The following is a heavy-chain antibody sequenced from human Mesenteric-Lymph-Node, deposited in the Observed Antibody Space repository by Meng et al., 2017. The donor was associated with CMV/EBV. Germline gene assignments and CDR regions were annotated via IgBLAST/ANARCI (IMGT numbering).Heavy chain of an antibody. CDR2: IIPIFGTA. CDR3: ATLSPAGSFYTFDV. D-gene: IGHD2/OR15-2a*01. V-gene: IGHV1-69*06. J-gene: IGHJ3*01. Sequence: SVKVSCKASGGTFSSYAISWVRQAPGQGLEWMGGIIPIFGTANYAQNFQGRVTMTEDTSTDTAYMELSSLRSEDTAVYYCATLSPAGSFYTFDVWGQGTMVTVSS. CDR1: GGTFSSYA.